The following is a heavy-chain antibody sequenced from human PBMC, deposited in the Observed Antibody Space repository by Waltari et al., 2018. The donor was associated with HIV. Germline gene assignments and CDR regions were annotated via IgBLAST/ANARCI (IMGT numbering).Heavy chain of an antibody. J-gene: IGHJ2*01. CDR1: GGSVCGGYYD. Sequence: QVHLQESGPGRVKPSETLSLNCTVSGGSVCGGYYDWCWTRQSPGKGLDGVAYMYHRGTTHYNSSLWGRVTTSVDTAARQISLQLKSVTAADTAVYFCARYIWGAYRYFDLWGRGTLVTVS. CDR3: ARYIWGAYRYFDL. D-gene: IGHD3-16*02. V-gene: IGHV4-61*01. CDR2: MYHRGTT.